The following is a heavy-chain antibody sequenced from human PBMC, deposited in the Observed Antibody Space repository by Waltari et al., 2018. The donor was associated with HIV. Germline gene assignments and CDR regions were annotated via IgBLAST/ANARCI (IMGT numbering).Heavy chain of an antibody. CDR1: GGSFSGYY. V-gene: IGHV4-34*01. CDR3: ARGLYDSSGYYYRYYYYGMDV. J-gene: IGHJ6*02. CDR2: INHSGST. Sequence: QVQLQQWGAGLLKPSETLSLTCAVYGGSFSGYYWSWIRQPPGKGLEWIGEINHSGSTNYNPSLKSRVTISVDTSKNQFSLKLSSVTAADTAVYYCARGLYDSSGYYYRYYYYGMDVWGQGTTVTVSS. D-gene: IGHD3-22*01.